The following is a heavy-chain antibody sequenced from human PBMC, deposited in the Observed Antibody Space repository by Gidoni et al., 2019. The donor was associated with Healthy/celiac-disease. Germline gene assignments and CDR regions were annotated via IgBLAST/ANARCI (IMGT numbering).Heavy chain of an antibody. CDR2: ISGDGGST. V-gene: IGHV3-43*02. CDR3: AKDRYCSGGSCYSGLDY. CDR1: GFTFDDSA. D-gene: IGHD2-15*01. J-gene: IGHJ4*02. Sequence: EVQLVESGGGEVQPGGSLRLSCAASGFTFDDSAMHWVRQAPGKGLEWVSLISGDGGSTYYADSVKGRFTISRDNSKNTLYLQMNSLRTEDTALYYCAKDRYCSGGSCYSGLDYWGQGTLVTVSS.